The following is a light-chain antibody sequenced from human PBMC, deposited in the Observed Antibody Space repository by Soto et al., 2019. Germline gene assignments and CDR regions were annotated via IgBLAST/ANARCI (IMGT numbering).Light chain of an antibody. V-gene: IGLV2-14*01. Sequence: QSVLTQPASVSGSPGQSITISCTGTSSDVGGSDYVSWYQQHPDKAPKLMIYDVSNRPSGVSNRFSGSKSGNTASLTISGLQAEDEADYYCGSYRSSSALAYVFGSGTKLTVL. CDR3: GSYRSSSALAYV. J-gene: IGLJ1*01. CDR1: SSDVGGSDY. CDR2: DVS.